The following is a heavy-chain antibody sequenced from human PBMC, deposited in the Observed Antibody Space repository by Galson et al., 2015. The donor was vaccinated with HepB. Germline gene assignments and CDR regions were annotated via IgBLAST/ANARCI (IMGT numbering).Heavy chain of an antibody. J-gene: IGHJ5*02. CDR1: GFTLSSYA. CDR2: ISYDGSNK. D-gene: IGHD5-18*01. Sequence: SVRLSCAASGFTLSSYAMHWVRQAPGKGLEWVAVISYDGSNKYYADSVKGRFTISRDNSKNTLYLQMNSLRAEDTAVYYCAREYSYGDPPHNWFDPWGQGTLVTVSS. V-gene: IGHV3-30*04. CDR3: AREYSYGDPPHNWFDP.